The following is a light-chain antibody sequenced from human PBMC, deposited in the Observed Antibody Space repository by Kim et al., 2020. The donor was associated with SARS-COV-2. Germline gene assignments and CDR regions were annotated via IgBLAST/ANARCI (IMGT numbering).Light chain of an antibody. J-gene: IGKJ1*01. CDR2: DAS. Sequence: FSTGERATLSCRASQSVSSTYLAWYQQKPGQAPRLLMSDASTRATGIPDRFSGSGSETDFTLTISRLEPEDFAVYYCQQYDTSRTFGQGTKVDIK. V-gene: IGKV3-20*01. CDR1: QSVSSTY. CDR3: QQYDTSRT.